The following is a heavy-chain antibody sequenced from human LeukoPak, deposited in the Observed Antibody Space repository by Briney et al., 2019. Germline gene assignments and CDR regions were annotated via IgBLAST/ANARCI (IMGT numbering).Heavy chain of an antibody. CDR1: EGTFSSYT. Sequence: ASVKVSCKASEGTFSSYTVSWVRRAPGQGLEWMGRIVPVLDMTDYAQKFQGRVTITADRSTSTVYMELNSLTSEDTAMYYCARSAQGSSWTINYFYLYMDVWGKGTTVTVS. V-gene: IGHV1-69*02. D-gene: IGHD6-13*01. J-gene: IGHJ6*03. CDR2: IVPVLDMT. CDR3: ARSAQGSSWTINYFYLYMDV.